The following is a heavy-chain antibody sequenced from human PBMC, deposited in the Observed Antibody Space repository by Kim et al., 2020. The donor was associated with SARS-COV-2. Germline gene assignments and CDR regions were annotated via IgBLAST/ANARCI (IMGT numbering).Heavy chain of an antibody. CDR1: GFTFSSYA. V-gene: IGHV3-23*01. CDR2: ISGSGGST. J-gene: IGHJ6*02. Sequence: GGSLRLSCAASGFTFSSYAMSWVRQAPGKGLEWVSAISGSGGSTYYADSVKGRFTISRDNSKNTLYLQMNSLRAEDTAVYYCAKMLVVAHSYYYYYGMDVWGQGTTVTVSS. CDR3: AKMLVVAHSYYYYYGMDV. D-gene: IGHD3-22*01.